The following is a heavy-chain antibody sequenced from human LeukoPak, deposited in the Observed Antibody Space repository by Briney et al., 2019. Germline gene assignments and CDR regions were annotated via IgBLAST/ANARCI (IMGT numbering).Heavy chain of an antibody. Sequence: PGGSLRLSCAASGFTFSSYGMHWVRQAPGKGLEWVAFIRYDGSNKYYADSVKGRFTISRDNSKNTLYLQMNSLRAEDTAVYYCAKLTATRKLRYSGYDGGFDYWGQGTLVTVSS. CDR2: IRYDGSNK. D-gene: IGHD5-12*01. CDR1: GFTFSSYG. V-gene: IGHV3-30*02. CDR3: AKLTATRKLRYSGYDGGFDY. J-gene: IGHJ4*02.